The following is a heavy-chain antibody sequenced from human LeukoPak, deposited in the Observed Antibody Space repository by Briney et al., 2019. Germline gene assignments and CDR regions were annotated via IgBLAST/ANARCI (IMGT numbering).Heavy chain of an antibody. J-gene: IGHJ4*02. D-gene: IGHD3-22*01. CDR1: GFTFSSYG. V-gene: IGHV3-33*01. Sequence: GRSLRLSCAASGFTFSSYGMHWVRQAPGKGLEWVAVIWYDGSNKYYADSVKGRFTISRDNSKNTLYLQMNSLRAEDTAVYYCARDLASSGIPFHWGQGTLVTVSS. CDR3: ARDLASSGIPFH. CDR2: IWYDGSNK.